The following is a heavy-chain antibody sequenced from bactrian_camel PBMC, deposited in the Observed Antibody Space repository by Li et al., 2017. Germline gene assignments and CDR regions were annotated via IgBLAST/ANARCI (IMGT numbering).Heavy chain of an antibody. CDR3: GGGWHTIY. CDR1: GYSCRNYC. D-gene: IGHD2*01. Sequence: HVQLVESGGGSVQAGGSLRLSCSASGYSCRNYCLGWFRQVPGKEREGVAATYGFGSTYYADSVKGRFAISRDNAKSRLYLQMDNLQSEDTGLYYCGGGWHTIYWSQWTQVT. V-gene: IGHV3S57*01. J-gene: IGHJ4*01. CDR2: TYGFGST.